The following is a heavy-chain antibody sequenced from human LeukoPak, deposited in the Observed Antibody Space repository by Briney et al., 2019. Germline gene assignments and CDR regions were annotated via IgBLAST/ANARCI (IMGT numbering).Heavy chain of an antibody. CDR1: GYTFTGYY. CDR3: ARDLPTYNWNVVPVGATFDY. CDR2: INPNSGGT. D-gene: IGHD1-20*01. V-gene: IGHV1-2*02. J-gene: IGHJ4*02. Sequence: GASVKVSCKASGYTFTGYYMHWVRQAPGQGLEWMGWINPNSGGTNYAQKFQGRVTMTRDTSISTAYMELSRLRSDDTAVYYCARDLPTYNWNVVPVGATFDYWGQGTLVTVSS.